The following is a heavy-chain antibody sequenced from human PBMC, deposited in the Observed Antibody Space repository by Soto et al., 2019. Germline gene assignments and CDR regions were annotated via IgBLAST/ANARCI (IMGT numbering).Heavy chain of an antibody. J-gene: IGHJ6*02. Sequence: GASVKVSCKASGGTFSSYAISWVRQAPGQGLEWMGGIIPIFGTANYAQKFQGRVTITADESTSTAYMELSSLRSEDTAVYYCATVLVLRFLGWFPPYYYYGMDVWGQGTTVTVSS. V-gene: IGHV1-69*13. CDR3: ATVLVLRFLGWFPPYYYYGMDV. D-gene: IGHD3-3*01. CDR1: GGTFSSYA. CDR2: IIPIFGTA.